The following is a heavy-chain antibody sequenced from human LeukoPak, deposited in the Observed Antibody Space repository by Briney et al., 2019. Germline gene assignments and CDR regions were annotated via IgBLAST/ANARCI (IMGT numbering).Heavy chain of an antibody. CDR1: GGSISSYY. CDR2: IYTSGST. J-gene: IGHJ6*03. D-gene: IGHD2-2*01. Sequence: SETLSLTCTVSGGSISSYYWSWIRQPAGKGLEWIGRIYTSGSTNYNPSLKSRVTMSVDTSKNQFSLKLSSVTAADTAVYYCARDQQDIVVVPAAPTYYMDVWGKGTTVTVSS. CDR3: ARDQQDIVVVPAAPTYYMDV. V-gene: IGHV4-4*07.